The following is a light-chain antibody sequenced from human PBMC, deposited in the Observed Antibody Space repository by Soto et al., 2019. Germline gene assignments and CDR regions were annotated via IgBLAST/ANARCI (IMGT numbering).Light chain of an antibody. CDR1: QGIRND. CDR3: LQDYNYPWT. Sequence: AIQMTQPPSSLSASVRDRVTITCRASQGIRNDLGWYQQKPGKAPKLLIYAASSLQSGVPSRFSGSGSGTDFTLTISSLQPEDFATYYCLQDYNYPWTFGQGTKVDI. CDR2: AAS. J-gene: IGKJ1*01. V-gene: IGKV1-6*01.